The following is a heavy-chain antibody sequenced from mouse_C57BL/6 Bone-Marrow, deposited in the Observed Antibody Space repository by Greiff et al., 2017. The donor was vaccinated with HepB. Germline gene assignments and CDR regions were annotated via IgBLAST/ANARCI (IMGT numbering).Heavy chain of an antibody. Sequence: VQLQQSGPGLVKPSQSLSLTCSVTGYSITSGYYWNWIRQFPGNKLEWMGYISYDGSNNYNPSLKNRISITRDTSKNQFFLKLNSVTTEDTATYYCARAILQDYYAMDYWGQGTSVTVSS. CDR3: ARAILQDYYAMDY. CDR2: ISYDGSN. J-gene: IGHJ4*01. CDR1: GYSITSGYY. V-gene: IGHV3-6*01.